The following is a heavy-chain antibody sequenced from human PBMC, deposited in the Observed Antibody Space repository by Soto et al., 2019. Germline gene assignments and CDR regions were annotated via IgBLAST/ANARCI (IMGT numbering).Heavy chain of an antibody. CDR2: IQYSGST. Sequence: QVQLQESGPGLEKPSQTLSLTCTVSGGSISSGDYHWSWIRQHPGKGLEWIGYIQYSGSTYYNPSLKSRVTISVDTSKNQVSLKLSSVTAADTAVYYCARGGYYYSYGLDVWGQGTTVTVSS. J-gene: IGHJ6*02. CDR1: GGSISSGDYH. V-gene: IGHV4-31*03. CDR3: ARGGYYYSYGLDV. D-gene: IGHD3-16*01.